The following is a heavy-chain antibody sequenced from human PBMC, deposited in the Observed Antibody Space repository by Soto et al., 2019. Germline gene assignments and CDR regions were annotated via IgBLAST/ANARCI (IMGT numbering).Heavy chain of an antibody. J-gene: IGHJ3*02. CDR3: ARVGLSSGSHYVGDPPRTFDI. Sequence: ASVNVSCKSSGYTFTGYYIHWVRQAPGQGLEWMGWINPNSGGTNYAQKFQGRVTMTRDTSISTAYMELSRLRSDDTAVYYCARVGLSSGSHYVGDPPRTFDIWGQGTMVTVS. CDR2: INPNSGGT. V-gene: IGHV1-2*02. CDR1: GYTFTGYY. D-gene: IGHD1-26*01.